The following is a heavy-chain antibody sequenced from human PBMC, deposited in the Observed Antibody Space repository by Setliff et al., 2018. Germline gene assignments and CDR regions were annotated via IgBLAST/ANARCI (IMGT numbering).Heavy chain of an antibody. CDR1: GFTFSNYG. V-gene: IGHV3-33*01. CDR2: IWNDGSTK. J-gene: IGHJ6*03. CDR3: ARSTETFSGEDFYFFYYMDV. Sequence: PGGSLRLSCVASGFTFSNYGMHWVRQAPGKGLEWVALIWNDGSTKFYGDSVKGRFTISRDNSENTLYLQMNSLRAEDTAVYFCARSTETFSGEDFYFFYYMDVWGKGTTVTVSS. D-gene: IGHD4-4*01.